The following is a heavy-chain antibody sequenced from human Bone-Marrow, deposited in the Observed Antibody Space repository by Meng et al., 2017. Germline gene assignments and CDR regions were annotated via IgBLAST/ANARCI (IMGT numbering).Heavy chain of an antibody. J-gene: IGHJ2*01. CDR1: GGSFSDYY. D-gene: IGHD6-13*01. CDR2: INHSGST. CDR3: ARGPRRAIAAAGTGYFDL. Sequence: QVQLQQWGAGLLKPSETLSLTCVVSGGSFSDYYWSWIRQPPGKGLEWIGEINHSGSTNYNPSLKSRVTISVDTSKNQFSLKLSSVTAADTAVYYCARGPRRAIAAAGTGYFDLWGRGTLVTVSS. V-gene: IGHV4-34*01.